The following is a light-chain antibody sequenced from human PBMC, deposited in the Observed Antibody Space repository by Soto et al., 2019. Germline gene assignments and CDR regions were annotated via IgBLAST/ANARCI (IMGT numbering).Light chain of an antibody. V-gene: IGKV3-11*01. CDR2: DAS. Sequence: EIVMPQSPATLSVSPGGRATLSCRASQTISGTLAWYQQKPGQAPRLLIYDASNRATGIPARFGGSGSGTDFTLTISSLEPEDLAVYYCQQRSNWPLLTFGGGTKVDIK. CDR3: QQRSNWPLLT. J-gene: IGKJ4*01. CDR1: QTISGT.